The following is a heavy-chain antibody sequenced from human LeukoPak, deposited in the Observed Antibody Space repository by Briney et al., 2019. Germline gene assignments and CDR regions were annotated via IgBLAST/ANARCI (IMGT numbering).Heavy chain of an antibody. V-gene: IGHV3-30*04. J-gene: IGHJ6*02. CDR1: GFTFSSYA. Sequence: GGSLRLSCAASGFTFSSYAMHWVRQAPGKGLEWVAVISYDGSNKYYADSVKGRFTISRDNSKNTLYLQMNSLRAEDTAVYYCAKDAGGGLYYYYGMDVWGQGTTVTVSS. CDR3: AKDAGGGLYYYYGMDV. CDR2: ISYDGSNK. D-gene: IGHD2-15*01.